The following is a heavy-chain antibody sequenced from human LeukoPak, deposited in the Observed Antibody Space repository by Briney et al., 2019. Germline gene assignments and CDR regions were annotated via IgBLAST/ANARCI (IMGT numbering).Heavy chain of an antibody. J-gene: IGHJ4*02. CDR2: IYSSGTA. V-gene: IGHV4-59*08. CDR1: GGSISNYY. D-gene: IGHD2-15*01. CDR3: ARHEAGFCDGGSCPYYFDY. Sequence: SETLSLTCTVSGGSISNYYWSWVRQPPGKGLEWIAYIYSSGTARYNPSLMSRVTISVDTSKNHFSLKLTSVTAADTAVYYCARHEAGFCDGGSCPYYFDYWGQGTLVTVSS.